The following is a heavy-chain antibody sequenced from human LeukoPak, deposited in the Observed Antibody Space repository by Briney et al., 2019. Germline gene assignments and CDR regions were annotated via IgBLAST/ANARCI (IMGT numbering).Heavy chain of an antibody. CDR3: ARDDGSYYV. CDR2: ITTDGSST. D-gene: IGHD1-26*01. Sequence: GGSLRLSCAASGFTFISYWMHWVRQAPGKGLVWVSHITTDGSSTTYADSVKGRFTISRDNAKKTLYLQMNSLRAEDTAVYYCARDDGSYYVWGQGALVTVSS. V-gene: IGHV3-74*01. J-gene: IGHJ4*02. CDR1: GFTFISYW.